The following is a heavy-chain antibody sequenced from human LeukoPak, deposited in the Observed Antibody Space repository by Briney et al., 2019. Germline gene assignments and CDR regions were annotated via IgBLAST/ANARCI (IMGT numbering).Heavy chain of an antibody. CDR3: SRDLGPRN. V-gene: IGHV3-74*01. Sequence: PGGSLRLSCAVSGIPFSSSWMHSVRQAPGKGLLWVARITNDGTSTTYADSVEGRFTISRDNAKNTLFLQMNRLRAEDTAVYYCSRDLGPRNWGQGTLVTVSS. D-gene: IGHD7-27*01. CDR2: ITNDGTST. J-gene: IGHJ4*02. CDR1: GIPFSSSW.